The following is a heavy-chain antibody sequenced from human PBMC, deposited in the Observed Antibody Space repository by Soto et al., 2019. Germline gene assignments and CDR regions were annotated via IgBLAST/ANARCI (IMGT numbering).Heavy chain of an antibody. Sequence: GGSLRLSCAAAGFTFSSYAMSLVRQAPWKGLEWVSAISGSGGSTYYADSVKGRFTISRENSKNTLYLQMKSLRAEDTAVYYCAKEDYAGNGGGNYYYGMHGRGQGTTVTVS. CDR1: GFTFSSYA. CDR3: AKEDYAGNGGGNYYYGMHG. D-gene: IGHD4-17*01. CDR2: ISGSGGST. V-gene: IGHV3-23*01. J-gene: IGHJ6*02.